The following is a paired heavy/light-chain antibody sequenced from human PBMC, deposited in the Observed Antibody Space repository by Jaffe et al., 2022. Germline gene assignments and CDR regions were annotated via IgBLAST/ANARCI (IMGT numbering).Light chain of an antibody. CDR2: END. CDR1: SSNIGRNS. J-gene: IGLJ3*02. CDR3: GTWDSSLSARV. V-gene: IGLV1-51*02. Sequence: QSVLTQPPSVSAAPGQRVTISCSGSSSNIGRNSVSWYQHVPGTAPKLLIYENDKRPSGIPDRLSGSKSGTSATLDITGLQTGDEADYYCGTWDSSLSARVFGGGTKLTVL.
Heavy chain of an antibody. CDR2: INTITGVP. CDR1: GYSFKSYF. D-gene: IGHD6-19*01. CDR3: GRAPQWLETVYWYFDL. V-gene: IGHV7-4-1*02. Sequence: QVQLVQSGSELKKPGASVKISCKASGYSFKSYFMIWVRQAPGQGLQWMGWINTITGVPHYASGFSGRFVFSFDTSVTTAYLQINSLRPEDTAVYFCGRAPQWLETVYWYFDLWGRGTQVTVSS. J-gene: IGHJ2*01.